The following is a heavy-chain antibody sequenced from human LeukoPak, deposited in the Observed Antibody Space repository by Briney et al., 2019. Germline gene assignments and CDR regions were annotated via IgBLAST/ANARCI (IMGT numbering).Heavy chain of an antibody. J-gene: IGHJ5*02. D-gene: IGHD6-6*01. CDR1: GFTFSSYA. CDR2: ISGSGGST. Sequence: QAGGSLRLSCAASGFTFSSYAMSWVRQAPGKGLEWVSTISGSGGSTYYADSVKGRFTISRDNSENTLYLQMSSLRAEDTAVYYCAKDPSHKVRFDPWGQGTLVTVSS. V-gene: IGHV3-23*01. CDR3: AKDPSHKVRFDP.